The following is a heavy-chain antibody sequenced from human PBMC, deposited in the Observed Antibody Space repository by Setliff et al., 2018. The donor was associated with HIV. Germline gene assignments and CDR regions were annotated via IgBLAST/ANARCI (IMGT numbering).Heavy chain of an antibody. CDR2: IYTSGST. CDR1: GGSISSYY. V-gene: IGHV4-4*08. D-gene: IGHD2-8*02. Sequence: SETLSLTCTVSGGSISSYYWSGIRQPPGKGLEWVGYIYTSGSTNYNPSLKSRVTISVDTSKNQFSLKLCSVTAAYTAVYYCARILLLSVTNECYYFTDVWGKGTTVTVSS. CDR3: ARILLLSVTNECYYFTDV. J-gene: IGHJ6*03.